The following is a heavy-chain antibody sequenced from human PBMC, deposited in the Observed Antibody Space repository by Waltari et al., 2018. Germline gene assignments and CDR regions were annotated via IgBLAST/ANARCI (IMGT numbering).Heavy chain of an antibody. CDR2: ITGDGART. CDR3: ATESLGAGYRYFEV. Sequence: EAQLVESGGDVVQPGGSLRLSCVGSGFIFSTYWMHWLRQDPGKGLVWVSRITGDGARTFYADSVKGRFTISRDNARNTLSLEMNNVRDEDTAIYYCATESLGAGYRYFEVWGRGTLVTVSS. D-gene: IGHD7-27*01. J-gene: IGHJ2*01. V-gene: IGHV3-74*01. CDR1: GFIFSTYW.